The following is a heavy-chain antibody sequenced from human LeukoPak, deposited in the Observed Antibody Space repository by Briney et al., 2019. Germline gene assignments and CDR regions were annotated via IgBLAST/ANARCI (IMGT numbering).Heavy chain of an antibody. V-gene: IGHV1-2*02. CDR2: INPNSGGT. D-gene: IGHD6-19*01. CDR1: GYTFTCYY. J-gene: IGHJ4*02. Sequence: ASVKVSCKASGYTFTCYYMHWVRQAPGQGLEWMGWINPNSGGTNYAQKFQGRVTMTRDTSISTAYMELSRLRSDDTAVYYCARDRIAVAGTPTLPFDYWGQGTLVTVSS. CDR3: ARDRIAVAGTPTLPFDY.